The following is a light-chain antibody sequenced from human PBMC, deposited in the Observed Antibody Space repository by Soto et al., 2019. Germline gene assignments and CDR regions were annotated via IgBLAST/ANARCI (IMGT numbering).Light chain of an antibody. Sequence: DIQLTQSPSTLSGSVGDRVTITCRVSQPIRSWLAWYQQKPGKAPKLLVSNASNLISGVPSRFSRSGSGTAFTLTISSLQPDDFATYYCQHYNSYAEAFGQGTKVELK. J-gene: IGKJ1*01. V-gene: IGKV1-5*03. CDR2: NAS. CDR1: QPIRSW. CDR3: QHYNSYAEA.